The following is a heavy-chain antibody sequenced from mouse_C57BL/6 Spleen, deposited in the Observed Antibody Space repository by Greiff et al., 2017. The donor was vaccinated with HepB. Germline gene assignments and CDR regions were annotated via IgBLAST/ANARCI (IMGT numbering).Heavy chain of an antibody. D-gene: IGHD1-1*01. V-gene: IGHV1-53*01. CDR3: ARELTTVVDWYFDV. J-gene: IGHJ1*03. Sequence: QVQLQQPGTELVKPGASVKLSCKASGYTFTSYWMHWVKQRPGQGLEWIGNINPSNGGTNYNEKFKSKATLTVDKSSSTAYMQLSSLTSEDSAVYYCARELTTVVDWYFDVWGTGTTVTVSS. CDR2: INPSNGGT. CDR1: GYTFTSYW.